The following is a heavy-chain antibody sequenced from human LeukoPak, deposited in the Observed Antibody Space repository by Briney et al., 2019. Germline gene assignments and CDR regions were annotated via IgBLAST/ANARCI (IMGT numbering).Heavy chain of an antibody. CDR3: GKGLNGVYDY. Sequence: GGSLRLSCAASGVTFSNFAVTWLRQAPGKGLEWVSSISTRAAETHYADSVKGRSTISRDNSKNTVYLQMNTLRAEDTAVYYCGKGLNGVYDYWRQGALVTVSS. CDR2: ISTRAAET. V-gene: IGHV3-23*01. J-gene: IGHJ4*02. CDR1: GVTFSNFA. D-gene: IGHD2-8*01.